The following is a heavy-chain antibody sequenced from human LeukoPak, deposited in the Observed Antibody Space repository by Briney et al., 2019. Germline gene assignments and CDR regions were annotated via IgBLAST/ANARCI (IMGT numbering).Heavy chain of an antibody. CDR2: ISYDGSNK. J-gene: IGHJ4*02. D-gene: IGHD5-24*01. CDR3: AKGWRGFDY. Sequence: GGSLRLSCAASEFTFSSFGMHWVRQAPGKGLEWVAVISYDGSNKYYADSVKGRFTISRDNSKNTLYLQMNSLRAEDTAVYYCAKGWRGFDYWGQGTLVTVSS. V-gene: IGHV3-30*18. CDR1: EFTFSSFG.